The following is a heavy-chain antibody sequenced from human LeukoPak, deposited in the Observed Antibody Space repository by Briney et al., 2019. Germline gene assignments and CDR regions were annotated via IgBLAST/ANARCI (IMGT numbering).Heavy chain of an antibody. CDR2: VYYTGST. Sequence: PSETLSLTCTVSGGSISSYYWSWVRQPPGKGLEWIGFVYYTGSTNYSPSLKSRVTISVDTSKNQFSLKLSSVTAADTAVYYCARLFRSTGIDYWGQGTLVTVSS. CDR1: GGSISSYY. J-gene: IGHJ4*02. V-gene: IGHV4-59*08. D-gene: IGHD3-9*01. CDR3: ARLFRSTGIDY.